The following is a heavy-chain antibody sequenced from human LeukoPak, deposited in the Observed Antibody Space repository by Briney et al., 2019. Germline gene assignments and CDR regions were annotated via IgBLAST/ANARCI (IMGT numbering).Heavy chain of an antibody. CDR1: GFSISNPYY. CDR2: IYHSGST. V-gene: IGHV4-38-2*02. D-gene: IGHD2-21*01. CDR3: ARLLSDCGGNCYLAHFDY. J-gene: IGHJ4*02. Sequence: PSETLSLTCTVSGFSISNPYYWGWIRQPPGKGLEWIGSIYHSGSTYYNPSLKSRVTISIDTSKNQFSLNLSSVTAADTAVYYCARLLSDCGGNCYLAHFDYWGQGTLVTVSS.